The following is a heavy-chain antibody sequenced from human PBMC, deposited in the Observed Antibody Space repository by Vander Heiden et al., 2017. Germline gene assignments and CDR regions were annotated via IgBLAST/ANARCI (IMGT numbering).Heavy chain of an antibody. J-gene: IGHJ4*02. CDR2: IRSKAYGGTT. Sequence: EVQLVESGGGLVKPGRSLRLSCTASGFTFGAYAMSWFRQAPGKGLEWVGFIRSKAYGGTTEYAASVKGRFTISRDDSKSIAYLQMNSLKTEDTAVYYCTRGYCSSTSCLVNFDYWGQGTLVTVSS. CDR1: GFTFGAYA. V-gene: IGHV3-49*05. D-gene: IGHD2-2*01. CDR3: TRGYCSSTSCLVNFDY.